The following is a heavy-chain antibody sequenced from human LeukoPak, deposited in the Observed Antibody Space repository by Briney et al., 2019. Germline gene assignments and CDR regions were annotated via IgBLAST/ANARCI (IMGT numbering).Heavy chain of an antibody. V-gene: IGHV3-49*03. CDR2: IRSKAYGGTT. J-gene: IGHJ4*02. CDR3: YYYDSSGYEPLDY. CDR1: GFTFGDYA. Sequence: GGSVRLSCTASGFTFGDYAMSWFRQAPGKGLEWVGFIRSKAYGGTTEYAASVKGRFTISRDDSKSIAYLQMNSLKTEDTAVYYCYYYDSSGYEPLDYWGQGTLVTVSS. D-gene: IGHD3-22*01.